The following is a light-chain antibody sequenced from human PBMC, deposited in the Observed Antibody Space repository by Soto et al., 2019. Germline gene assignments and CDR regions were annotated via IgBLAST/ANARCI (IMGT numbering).Light chain of an antibody. CDR1: QSVSSN. Sequence: EIVMTQSPATLSVSPGERATLSCRASQSVSSNLAWYQQKPGQAPRLLIYGASTRATGIPARFSGSGSGTQFTLTISSLQSEDFAVYYCHLYDTSPPVTFGQGTRLEIK. CDR3: HLYDTSPPVT. J-gene: IGKJ5*01. CDR2: GAS. V-gene: IGKV3-15*01.